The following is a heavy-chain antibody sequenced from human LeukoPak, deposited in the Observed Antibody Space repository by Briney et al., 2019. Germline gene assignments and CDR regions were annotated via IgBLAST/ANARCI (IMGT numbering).Heavy chain of an antibody. D-gene: IGHD3-10*01. Sequence: SETLSLTCAVYGGSFSGYYWSWIRQPPGKGLEWIGEINHSGSTNYNPSLKSRVTISVDTSKNQFSLKLSSVTAADTAVYYCARGVVRGVTLNWFDPWGQGTLVTVSS. J-gene: IGHJ5*02. CDR3: ARGVVRGVTLNWFDP. CDR1: GGSFSGYY. V-gene: IGHV4-34*01. CDR2: INHSGST.